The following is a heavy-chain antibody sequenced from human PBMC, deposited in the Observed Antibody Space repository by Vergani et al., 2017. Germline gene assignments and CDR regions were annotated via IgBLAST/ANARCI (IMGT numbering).Heavy chain of an antibody. CDR3: ARDKNDFWRVYYYYYMDV. Sequence: QGQLVESGGGLVKPGGSLRLSCAASRFDFSDYYMSWIRQAPGKGLEWISYISNSGNTINYADSVKGRFIVSRDNAKKSLYLQMNSLRAEDTAVYYCARDKNDFWRVYYYYYMDVWGKGTTVTVSS. CDR2: ISNSGNTI. CDR1: RFDFSDYY. J-gene: IGHJ6*03. V-gene: IGHV3-11*01. D-gene: IGHD3-3*01.